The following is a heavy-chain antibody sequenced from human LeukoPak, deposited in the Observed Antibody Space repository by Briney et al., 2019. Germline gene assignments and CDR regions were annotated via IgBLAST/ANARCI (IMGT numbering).Heavy chain of an antibody. CDR2: ISGSGGST. D-gene: IGHD1-26*01. V-gene: IGHV3-23*01. Sequence: GGSLRLSCAASGFTFSSYAMSWVRQAPGKGLEWVSAISGSGGSTYYADSVKGRFTISRDNSKNTLYLQMNSLRAEDTAVYYCARDPRHSYYYFDYWGQGTLVTVSS. CDR3: ARDPRHSYYYFDY. J-gene: IGHJ4*02. CDR1: GFTFSSYA.